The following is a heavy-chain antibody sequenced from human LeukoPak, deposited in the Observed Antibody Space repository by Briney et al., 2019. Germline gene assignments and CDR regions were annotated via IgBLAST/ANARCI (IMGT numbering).Heavy chain of an antibody. Sequence: ASVKVSCKASGYTFTSYYMHWVRQAPGQGLEWMGIINPSGGSTSYAQKFQGRVTITADESTSTAYMELSSLRSEDTAVYYCARGFYRGYSYGSFDYWGQGTLVTVSS. CDR1: GYTFTSYY. CDR2: INPSGGST. V-gene: IGHV1-46*01. D-gene: IGHD5-18*01. J-gene: IGHJ4*02. CDR3: ARGFYRGYSYGSFDY.